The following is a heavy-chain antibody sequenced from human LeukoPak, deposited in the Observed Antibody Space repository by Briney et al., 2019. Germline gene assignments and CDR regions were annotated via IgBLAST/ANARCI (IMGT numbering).Heavy chain of an antibody. CDR2: IYHSGST. CDR1: GGSISSSNW. CDR3: ARDPTYYYDSSGFNWFDP. D-gene: IGHD3-22*01. Sequence: SGTLSLTCAVSGGSISSSNWWSWVRQPPGKGLEWIGEIYHSGSTNYNPSLKSRVTISVDKSKNQFSLKLSSVTAADTAVYYCARDPTYYYDSSGFNWFDPWGQGTLVTVSS. J-gene: IGHJ5*02. V-gene: IGHV4-4*02.